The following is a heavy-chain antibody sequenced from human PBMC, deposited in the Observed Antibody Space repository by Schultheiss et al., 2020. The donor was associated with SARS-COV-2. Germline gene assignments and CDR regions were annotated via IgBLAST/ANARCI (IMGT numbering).Heavy chain of an antibody. Sequence: SETLSLTCAVYGGSFSGCFWSWIRQPPGKGLEWIGEIYHSGSTNYNPSLKSRVTISVDKSKNQFSLKLSSVTAADTAVYYCAREYCSGGSCYPDYWGQGTLVTVSS. CDR1: GGSFSGCF. CDR3: AREYCSGGSCYPDY. J-gene: IGHJ4*02. V-gene: IGHV4-34*01. CDR2: IYHSGST. D-gene: IGHD2-15*01.